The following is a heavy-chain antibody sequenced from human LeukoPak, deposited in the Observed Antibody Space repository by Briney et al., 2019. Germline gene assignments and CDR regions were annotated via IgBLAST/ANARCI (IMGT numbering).Heavy chain of an antibody. V-gene: IGHV4-39*07. CDR2: IYYSGST. CDR3: ARAPIQLWLSYYFDY. J-gene: IGHJ4*02. D-gene: IGHD5-18*01. Sequence: SETLSLTCTVSGGSISSYYWGWIRQPPGKGLEWIGSIYYSGSTYYNPSLKSRVTISVDTSKNQFSLKLSSVTAADTAVYYCARAPIQLWLSYYFDYWGQGTLVTVSS. CDR1: GGSISSYY.